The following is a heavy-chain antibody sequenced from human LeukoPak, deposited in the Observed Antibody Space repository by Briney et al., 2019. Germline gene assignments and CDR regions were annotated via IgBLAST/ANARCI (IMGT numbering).Heavy chain of an antibody. V-gene: IGHV3-21*01. J-gene: IGHJ4*02. D-gene: IGHD5-12*01. CDR2: ISSSSSYI. CDR1: GFTFSSCS. CDR3: ARVLGYSGYDLVDY. Sequence: GSLRLSCAASGFTFSSCSMNWVRQAPGKGLEWVSSISSSSSYIYHADSVKGRFTISRDNAKNSLYLQMNSLRAEDTAVYYCARVLGYSGYDLVDYWGQGTLVTVSS.